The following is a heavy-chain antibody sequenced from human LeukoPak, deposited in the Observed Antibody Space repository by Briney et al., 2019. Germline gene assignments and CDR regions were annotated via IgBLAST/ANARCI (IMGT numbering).Heavy chain of an antibody. V-gene: IGHV3-23*01. J-gene: IGHJ4*02. CDR1: GFSFSSYA. Sequence: PGGSLRLSCAASGFSFSSYAMSWVHQAPGKGLECVSGISGSGDSTYYADSVKGRFTISRDSSKNTLFLQMDGLRAEDTAVYYCAKERVGATFPYYFDYWGQGTLVTVS. CDR3: AKERVGATFPYYFDY. CDR2: ISGSGDST. D-gene: IGHD1-26*01.